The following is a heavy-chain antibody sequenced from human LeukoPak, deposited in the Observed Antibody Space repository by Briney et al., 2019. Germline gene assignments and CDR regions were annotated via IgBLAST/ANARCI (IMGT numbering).Heavy chain of an antibody. D-gene: IGHD3-22*01. CDR3: ATGDSSGYYSGHY. V-gene: IGHV4-34*01. CDR1: GGSFSGYY. J-gene: IGHJ4*02. CDR2: ISHSGST. Sequence: KPSETLSLTCAVYGGSFSGYYWSWIRQPPGKGLEWNGEISHSGSTNYNPSLKSRVTISVDTSKNQFSLKLSSVTAADTAVYYCATGDSSGYYSGHYWGQGTLVTVSS.